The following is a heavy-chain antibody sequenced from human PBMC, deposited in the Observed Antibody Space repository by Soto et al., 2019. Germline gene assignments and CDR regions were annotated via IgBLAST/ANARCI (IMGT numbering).Heavy chain of an antibody. V-gene: IGHV3-7*01. Sequence: EVQLVESGGGLVQPGGSLKLSCAASGFTFSSYLMSWVRQAPGKGLEWVANMNQDGSEIYYVDSVRGRFTISRDNAENSLDLQMNSLRADDTAVYYCARGRSLLWVGEPRGQGTLVTVSS. CDR2: MNQDGSEI. D-gene: IGHD3-10*01. J-gene: IGHJ4*02. CDR1: GFTFSSYL. CDR3: ARGRSLLWVGEP.